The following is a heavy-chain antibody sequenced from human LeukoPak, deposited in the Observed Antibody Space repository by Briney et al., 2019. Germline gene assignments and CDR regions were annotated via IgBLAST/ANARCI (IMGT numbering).Heavy chain of an antibody. CDR3: ARDGITGRPVAGLDY. D-gene: IGHD6-19*01. V-gene: IGHV3-74*01. Sequence: AGGSLRLSCAASGFTFSSYWMHWVRQAPGKGLVWVSRINSDGSSTSYADSVKGRFTISRDNAKNTLYLQMNSLRAEDTAVYYCARDGITGRPVAGLDYWGQGTLVTVSS. CDR1: GFTFSSYW. CDR2: INSDGSST. J-gene: IGHJ4*02.